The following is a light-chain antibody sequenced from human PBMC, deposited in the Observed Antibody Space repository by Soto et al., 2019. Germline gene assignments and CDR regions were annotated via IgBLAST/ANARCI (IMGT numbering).Light chain of an antibody. CDR2: DAS. CDR1: QSVSSY. Sequence: EIVLTQSPATLSLSPGERATLSCRASQSVSSYLAWYQQKPGQAPRLLIYDASNRATGIPARFSGSVSGTDFTLTISSLEPEDVAVCYCQQRSNWPPIPFGPGTKVDIK. CDR3: QQRSNWPPIP. J-gene: IGKJ3*01. V-gene: IGKV3-11*01.